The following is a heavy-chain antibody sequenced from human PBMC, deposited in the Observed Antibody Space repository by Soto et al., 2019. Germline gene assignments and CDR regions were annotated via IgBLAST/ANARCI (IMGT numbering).Heavy chain of an antibody. CDR1: GYSFTTYA. D-gene: IGHD3-9*01. V-gene: IGHV1-3*01. CDR2: INGGNGNT. J-gene: IGHJ3*02. Sequence: GASVKVSCKASGYSFTTYALHWVRQAPGQRLEWMAWINGGNGNTKYSQKFQDRVTITRDTSASIAYMELSSLRSEDTAVYYCARGTLRYFDWLPGGDAFDIWGQGTMVTVSS. CDR3: ARGTLRYFDWLPGGDAFDI.